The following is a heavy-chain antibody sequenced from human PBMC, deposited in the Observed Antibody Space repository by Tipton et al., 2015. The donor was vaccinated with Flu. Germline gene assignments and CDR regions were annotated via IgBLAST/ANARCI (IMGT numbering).Heavy chain of an antibody. D-gene: IGHD2-2*01. CDR1: GYTFTSYG. CDR2: ISAYNGNT. J-gene: IGHJ5*02. Sequence: QLVQSGAEVKKPGASVKVSCKASGYTFTSYGISWVRQAPGQGLEWMGWISAYNGNTNYAQKLQGGVTMTTDTSTSTAYMELRSRRADETAGYYCARDRGVVAAAIGWFDPWGQGTLVTVSS. CDR3: ARDRGVVAAAIGWFDP. V-gene: IGHV1-18*01.